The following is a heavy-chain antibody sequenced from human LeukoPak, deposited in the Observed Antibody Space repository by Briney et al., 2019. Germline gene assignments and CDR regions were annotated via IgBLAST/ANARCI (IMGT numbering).Heavy chain of an antibody. Sequence: PSETLSLTCTVSGGSISSYYWSWIRQPPGKGLEWIGYIYYSGTTNYNPSLKSRVTISVDTSKNQFSLKLSSVTAADTAVYYCARGDSSDTFDIWGQGTMVTVSS. J-gene: IGHJ3*02. CDR3: ARGDSSDTFDI. CDR2: IYYSGTT. CDR1: GGSISSYY. D-gene: IGHD6-25*01. V-gene: IGHV4-59*01.